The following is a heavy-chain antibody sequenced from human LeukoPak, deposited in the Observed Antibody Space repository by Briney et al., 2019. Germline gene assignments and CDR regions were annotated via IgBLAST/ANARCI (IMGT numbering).Heavy chain of an antibody. V-gene: IGHV1-69*15. Sequence: ASVTVSCKTSGGTFTSYAITWVRQAPGQGLEWMGKIIPISGTTNYAQKFQGRVTFTADESTSTAYMELSSLRSEDTALYYCARKLRLGGNWFDPWGQGTLVTASS. CDR1: GGTFTSYA. CDR3: ARKLRLGGNWFDP. J-gene: IGHJ5*02. CDR2: IIPISGTT. D-gene: IGHD1-26*01.